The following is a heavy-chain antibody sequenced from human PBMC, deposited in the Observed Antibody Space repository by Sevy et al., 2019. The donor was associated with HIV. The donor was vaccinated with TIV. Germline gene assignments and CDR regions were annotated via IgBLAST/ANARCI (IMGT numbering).Heavy chain of an antibody. J-gene: IGHJ4*02. CDR3: ARDLRRAFDY. D-gene: IGHD3-16*01. CDR1: GFTFSSYW. CDR2: ISSDGSST. V-gene: IGHV3-74*03. Sequence: GGSLRLSCVASGFTFSSYWMHWVRQAPGKGLVWVSRISSDGSSTTYAASVKGRFTFSRDNAKNTLYLQMNGLRAEDTAVYYCARDLRRAFDYWGQGALVTVSS.